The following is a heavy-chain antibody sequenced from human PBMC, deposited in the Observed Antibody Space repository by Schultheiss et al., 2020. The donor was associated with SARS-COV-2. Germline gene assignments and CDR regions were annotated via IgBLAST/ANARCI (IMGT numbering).Heavy chain of an antibody. CDR1: GGSISSGGYY. J-gene: IGHJ4*02. Sequence: SETLSFTCTVSGGSISSGGYYWSWIRQHPGKGLEWIGYIYYSGSTYYNPSLKSRVTISVDTSKNQFSLKLSSVTAADTAVYYCATSSSWETGTFDYWGQGTLVTVSS. V-gene: IGHV4-31*03. CDR3: ATSSSWETGTFDY. CDR2: IYYSGST. D-gene: IGHD6-13*01.